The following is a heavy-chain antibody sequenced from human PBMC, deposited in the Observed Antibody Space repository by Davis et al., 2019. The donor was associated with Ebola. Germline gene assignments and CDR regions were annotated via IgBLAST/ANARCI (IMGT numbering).Heavy chain of an antibody. Sequence: ASVKVSCKTSGHTFTGYYIHWVRQAPGQGLEWMGWINPNSGGTNYAQKFQGRVTMTRDTSISTAYMELSRLRSDDTAVYYCATITIFGVPHFDYWGQGTLVTVSS. V-gene: IGHV1-2*02. J-gene: IGHJ4*02. CDR2: INPNSGGT. CDR3: ATITIFGVPHFDY. CDR1: GHTFTGYY. D-gene: IGHD3-3*01.